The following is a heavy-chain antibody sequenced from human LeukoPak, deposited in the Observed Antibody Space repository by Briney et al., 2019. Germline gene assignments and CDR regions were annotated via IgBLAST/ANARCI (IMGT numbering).Heavy chain of an antibody. Sequence: PGGSLILSCAASGFIFSNYAMSWVRQVPGRGLEWVSTISSRGDSTYVADSVKGRFTISRDNSKNSLYPKMNTVRAEDTAVYYCVKGPRPDITVAHTVENWGQGTLVTVSS. CDR3: VKGPRPDITVAHTVEN. V-gene: IGHV3-23*01. D-gene: IGHD6-19*01. CDR2: ISSRGDST. CDR1: GFIFSNYA. J-gene: IGHJ4*02.